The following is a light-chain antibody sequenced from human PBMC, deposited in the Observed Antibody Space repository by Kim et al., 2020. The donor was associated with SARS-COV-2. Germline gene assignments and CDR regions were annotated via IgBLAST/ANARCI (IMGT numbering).Light chain of an antibody. J-gene: IGLJ1*01. CDR3: QSYENSLSDYV. V-gene: IGLV1-40*01. Sequence: QTITLSCTGSSSNIGAGSDVHWYQHLPGTTPKLVVYGNNNRPSGVPDRFSGSKSGTSASLTITGLQSDDEADYYCQSYENSLSDYVFGTGTKVTVL. CDR2: GNN. CDR1: SSNIGAGSD.